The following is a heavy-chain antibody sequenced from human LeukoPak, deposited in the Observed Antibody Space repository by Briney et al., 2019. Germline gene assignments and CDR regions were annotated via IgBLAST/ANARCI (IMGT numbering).Heavy chain of an antibody. CDR3: AKDLPAAYFDY. V-gene: IGHV3-23*01. CDR2: ISSRGDST. Sequence: QSGGSLRLSCAASGFTFSSYAMSWVRQTPEKGLEWVSAISSRGDSTYYADSVKGRFTISRDNSKNTLYLQMNSLRAEDTAVYHCAKDLPAAYFDYWGQGTLVTVSS. D-gene: IGHD2-2*01. CDR1: GFTFSSYA. J-gene: IGHJ4*02.